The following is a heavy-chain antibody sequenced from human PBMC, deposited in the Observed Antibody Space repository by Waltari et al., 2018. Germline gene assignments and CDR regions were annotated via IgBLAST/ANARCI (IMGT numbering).Heavy chain of an antibody. CDR3: AKGFEDLLPFDH. CDR1: GFTSFNYF. CDR2: SSECGGYT. Sequence: EVQLVESGGGLVQPGGSLRLSCAASGFTSFNYFISWVRQAPGKGLEWSAASSECGGYTYSADSVECLFTISRDSSKNTIYLQMNSLRVEDTALYYCAKGFEDLLPFDHWGQGTQVTVSS. V-gene: IGHV3-23*04. J-gene: IGHJ4*02. D-gene: IGHD2-21*01.